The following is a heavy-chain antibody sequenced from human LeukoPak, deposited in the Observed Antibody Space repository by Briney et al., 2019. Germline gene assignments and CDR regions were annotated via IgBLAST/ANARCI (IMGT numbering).Heavy chain of an antibody. Sequence: ASVKVSCKASGGTFISYAISWVRQAPGQGLEWMGGIIPIFGTANYAQKFQGRVTITADESTSTAYMELSSLRSEDTAVYYCAASASRDGYNGWGQGTLVTVSS. CDR1: GGTFISYA. CDR3: AASASRDGYNG. V-gene: IGHV1-69*13. D-gene: IGHD5-24*01. CDR2: IIPIFGTA. J-gene: IGHJ4*02.